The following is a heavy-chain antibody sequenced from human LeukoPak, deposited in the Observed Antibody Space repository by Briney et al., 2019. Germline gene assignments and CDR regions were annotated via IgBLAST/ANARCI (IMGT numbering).Heavy chain of an antibody. CDR3: ATRYSSGWRDHYYYYYMDV. CDR1: GFTFNIYA. J-gene: IGHJ6*03. V-gene: IGHV3-30*02. CDR2: IRYDGSNK. D-gene: IGHD6-19*01. Sequence: PGGSLRLSCAASGFTFNIYAMHWVRQAPGKGPEWVAFIRYDGSNKYYADSVKGRFTISRDNSKNTLYLQMNSLRAEDTAVYYCATRYSSGWRDHYYYYYMDVWGKGTTVTISS.